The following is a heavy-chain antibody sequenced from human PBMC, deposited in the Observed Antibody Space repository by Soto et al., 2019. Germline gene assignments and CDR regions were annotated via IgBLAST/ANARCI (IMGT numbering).Heavy chain of an antibody. CDR1: GYTFTNYG. D-gene: IGHD6-19*01. CDR2: VSGYNGNT. V-gene: IGHV1-18*04. CDR3: ARDEGSHGFDS. Sequence: QVHLVQSGAEVKKPGASVRVSCKASGYTFTNYGIRWVRQAPGQGLEWMGWVSGYNGNTNYAQKLRGRVSMTTDTSTSTAYMELRTLRSDDTAVYYCARDEGSHGFDSWGQGTLVTVSS. J-gene: IGHJ4*02.